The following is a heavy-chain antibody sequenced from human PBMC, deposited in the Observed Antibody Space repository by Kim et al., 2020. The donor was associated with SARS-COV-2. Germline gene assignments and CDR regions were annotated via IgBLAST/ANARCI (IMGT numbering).Heavy chain of an antibody. J-gene: IGHJ6*02. CDR2: ISWNSDTI. CDR3: AKDYESAYYTCYHGMDV. V-gene: IGHV3-9*01. Sequence: GGSLRLSCAASGFTFDDYAMHWVRQPPGKVLEWVSAISWNSDTIVYADSVRGRFTVSRDNAKNSLYLQMNNLRTEDTALYYCAKDYESAYYTCYHGMDVWGQGTTVTVSS. CDR1: GFTFDDYA. D-gene: IGHD3-3*01.